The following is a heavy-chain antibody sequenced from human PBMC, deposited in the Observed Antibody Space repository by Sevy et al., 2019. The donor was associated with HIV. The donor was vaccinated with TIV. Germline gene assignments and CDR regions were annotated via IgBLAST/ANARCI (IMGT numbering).Heavy chain of an antibody. Sequence: GGALRLTCAASGFTFDDYAMHWVRQAPGKGLEWVSGVSWNSGSIGYADFVKGRFTISRDNAKNSLYLQMNSLRAEDTALYYCAKDISGSYRGFDYWGQGTLVTVSS. J-gene: IGHJ4*02. CDR1: GFTFDDYA. D-gene: IGHD1-26*01. CDR2: VSWNSGSI. V-gene: IGHV3-9*01. CDR3: AKDISGSYRGFDY.